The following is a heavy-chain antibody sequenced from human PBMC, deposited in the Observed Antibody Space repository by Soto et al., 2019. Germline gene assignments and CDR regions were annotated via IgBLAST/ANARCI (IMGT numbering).Heavy chain of an antibody. CDR1: GFTFSSYS. CDR2: ISSSSSYI. D-gene: IGHD5-18*01. CDR3: ARARLPAMAPPTCWFDP. V-gene: IGHV3-21*01. J-gene: IGHJ5*02. Sequence: PGGSLRLSCAASGFTFSSYSMNWVRQAPGKGLEWVSSISSSSSYIYYADSVKGRFTISRDNAKNSLYLQMNSLRAEDTAVYYCARARLPAMAPPTCWFDPWGQGTLVTVSS.